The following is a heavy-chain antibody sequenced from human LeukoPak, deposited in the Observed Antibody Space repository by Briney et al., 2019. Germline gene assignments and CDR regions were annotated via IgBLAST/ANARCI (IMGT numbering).Heavy chain of an antibody. CDR3: AGHSGWYGSFDY. Sequence: PSETLSLTCTVSGGSISSYYWSWIRQPAGKGLEWIGEINHSGSTNYNPSLKSRVTISVDTSKNQFSLKLSSVTAADTAVYYCAGHSGWYGSFDYWGQGTLVTVSS. J-gene: IGHJ4*02. CDR1: GGSISSYY. V-gene: IGHV4-59*08. D-gene: IGHD6-19*01. CDR2: INHSGST.